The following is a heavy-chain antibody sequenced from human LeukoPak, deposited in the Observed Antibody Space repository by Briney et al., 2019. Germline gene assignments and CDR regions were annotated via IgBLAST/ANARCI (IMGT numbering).Heavy chain of an antibody. CDR2: IYHSGTT. J-gene: IGHJ4*02. D-gene: IGHD3-10*01. V-gene: IGHV4-4*02. Sequence: SETLSLTCAVSGDSITSHNWWSWVRRSPGKGLEWIGEIYHSGTTNYSPSLKSPVTISVDKSKNQLSLRLTSVTAADTAVYFCASCLFDYYYFDQWGQGTLVTVSS. CDR3: ASCLFDYYYFDQ. CDR1: GDSITSHNW.